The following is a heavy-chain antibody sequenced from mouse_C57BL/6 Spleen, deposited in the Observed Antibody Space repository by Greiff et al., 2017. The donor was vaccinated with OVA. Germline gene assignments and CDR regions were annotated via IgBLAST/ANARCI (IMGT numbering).Heavy chain of an antibody. CDR2: IDPSDSYT. V-gene: IGHV1-69*01. Sequence: QVQLQQPGAELVMPGASVKLSCKASGYTFTSYWMHWVKQRPGQGLEWIGEIDPSDSYTNYNQKFKGKSTLTVDKSSSTAYMQRSRLTSEDSAVYNCARRGGYPLYYIEYWGQGTTLTVSS. CDR3: ARRGGYPLYYIEY. J-gene: IGHJ2*01. D-gene: IGHD2-2*01. CDR1: GYTFTSYW.